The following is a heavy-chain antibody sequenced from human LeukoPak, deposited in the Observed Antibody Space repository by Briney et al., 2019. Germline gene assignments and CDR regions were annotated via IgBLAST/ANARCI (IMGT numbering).Heavy chain of an antibody. D-gene: IGHD3-10*01. CDR3: VHGSGSYYN. J-gene: IGHJ4*02. CDR2: IYYSGST. Sequence: SETLSLTCTVSGGAISNYYWSWIRQPPGKGLEWIGYIYYSGSTNYNPSLKNRVTISLDTSKNQFSLKLSSVTAADTAVYYCVHGSGSYYNWGQGTLVTVSS. V-gene: IGHV4-59*08. CDR1: GGAISNYY.